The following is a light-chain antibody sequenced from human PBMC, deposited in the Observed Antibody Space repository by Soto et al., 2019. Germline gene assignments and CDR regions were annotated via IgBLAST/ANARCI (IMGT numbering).Light chain of an antibody. CDR3: QRYGNSPPFT. CDR2: GAS. CDR1: QRVSSSY. Sequence: EIVLTQSPGTLSLSPGERATLSCRASQRVSSSYLAWYQQKPGQAPSLLIYGASSRATGIPDRFSGSGSGTDFTLTISRLEPEDFAVYFCQRYGNSPPFTFGQGTKVDIK. V-gene: IGKV3-20*01. J-gene: IGKJ2*01.